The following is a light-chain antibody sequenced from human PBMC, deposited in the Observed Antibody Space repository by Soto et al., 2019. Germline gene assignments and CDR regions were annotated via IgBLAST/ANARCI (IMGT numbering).Light chain of an antibody. V-gene: IGKV1-5*01. J-gene: IGKJ1*01. CDR2: DAS. Sequence: DIQMTQSPSTLSASVGDRVTITCRASQSISSWLAWYQQQPGKAPKLLIYDASSLESGVPSRFSGSGSGTEFTLTISSLQPDDFATYYCQQLWTFGQGTKVEIK. CDR1: QSISSW. CDR3: QQLWT.